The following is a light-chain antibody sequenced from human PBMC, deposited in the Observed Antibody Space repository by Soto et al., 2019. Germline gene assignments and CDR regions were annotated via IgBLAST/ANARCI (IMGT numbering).Light chain of an antibody. CDR1: SSDVGGYNY. Sequence: QSVLTQPASVSGSPGQSITISCTGTSSDVGGYNYVSWYQQHPGKAPKLMIFDVSDRPSGVANRFSGSKSGNTASLTISGRQAEDEADYYCSSYTRSSTYVFGTGTKLTVL. J-gene: IGLJ1*01. V-gene: IGLV2-14*01. CDR3: SSYTRSSTYV. CDR2: DVS.